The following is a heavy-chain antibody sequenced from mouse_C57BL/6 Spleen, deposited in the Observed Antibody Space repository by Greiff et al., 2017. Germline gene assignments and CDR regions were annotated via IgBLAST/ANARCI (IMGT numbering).Heavy chain of an antibody. CDR3: RREESTMIREFCE. D-gene: IGHD2-4*01. J-gene: IGHJ3*02. V-gene: IGHV1-15*01. Sequence: QVQLQQSGAELVRPGASVRLSCKASGYTFTDYEMHWVKQTPVHGLEWIGAIDPETGGTAYNQKFKGKAILTADKSSSTAYMELRSLTSEDSAVYYCRREESTMIREFCEWGKWTLVTAAA. CDR2: IDPETGGT. CDR1: GYTFTDYE.